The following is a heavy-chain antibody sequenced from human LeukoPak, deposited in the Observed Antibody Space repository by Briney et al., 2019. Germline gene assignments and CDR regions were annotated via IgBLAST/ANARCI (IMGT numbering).Heavy chain of an antibody. CDR2: IKQDGSEK. CDR3: ARYGAAPAAYYYYYMDV. Sequence: GGSLRLSCAASGFTFSSYCITWVRQAPGKGLEWVANIKQDGSEKYYVDSVKGRFTLSRDNAKNSLYLQMNSLRAEDTAVYFCARYGAAPAAYYYYYMDVWGKGTTVTVSS. CDR1: GFTFSSYC. D-gene: IGHD2-2*01. J-gene: IGHJ6*03. V-gene: IGHV3-7*01.